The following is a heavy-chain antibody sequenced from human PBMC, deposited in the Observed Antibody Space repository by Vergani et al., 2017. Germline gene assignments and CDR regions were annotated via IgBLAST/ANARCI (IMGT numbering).Heavy chain of an antibody. CDR3: ARASLRSFDY. D-gene: IGHD3-3*01. CDR2: IRYDGSNK. CDR1: GFTFSSYG. Sequence: QVQLVESGGGVVQPGGSLRLSCAASGFTFSSYGMHWVREAPGKGLEWVAFIRYDGSNKYYADSVKGRFTISRDNSKNTLYLQMNSLRAEDTAVFYCARASLRSFDYWGQGTLVTVSS. V-gene: IGHV3-30*02. J-gene: IGHJ4*02.